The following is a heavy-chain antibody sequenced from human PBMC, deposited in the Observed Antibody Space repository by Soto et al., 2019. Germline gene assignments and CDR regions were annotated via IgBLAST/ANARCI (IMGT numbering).Heavy chain of an antibody. CDR3: AGYFGATAHVDDGNRAFDY. Sequence: QVPLVESGGGLVKPGGSLRLSCAASGFTFSDYNMNWIRQAPGKGLEWVAYISSSGGSTNYADSVKGRFTVSRDNANNSLYRQMNSLRGEDTAVYYCAGYFGATAHVDDGNRAFDYWGQGTLVTVSS. V-gene: IGHV3-11*05. CDR1: GFTFSDYN. J-gene: IGHJ4*02. CDR2: ISSSGGST. D-gene: IGHD1-26*01.